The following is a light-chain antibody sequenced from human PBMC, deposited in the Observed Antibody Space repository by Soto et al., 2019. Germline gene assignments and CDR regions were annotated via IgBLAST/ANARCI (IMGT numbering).Light chain of an antibody. Sequence: QSVLTQPPSASGSPGQSVTFSCTGTSSDIGDYNYVSWYQQHPGKAPKLMIYEVTKRPSGVPDRFSGSKYGNTASLTVSGLQADDEADYYCSPYAGNNNNVFGTGPKVTV. CDR3: SPYAGNNNNV. J-gene: IGLJ1*01. CDR2: EVT. CDR1: SSDIGDYNY. V-gene: IGLV2-8*01.